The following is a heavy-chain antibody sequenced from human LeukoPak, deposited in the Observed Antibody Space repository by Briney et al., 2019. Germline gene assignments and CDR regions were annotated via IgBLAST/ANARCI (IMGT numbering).Heavy chain of an antibody. V-gene: IGHV4-59*01. CDR3: ARAVLLATAIHFDH. J-gene: IGHJ4*02. Sequence: SETLSLTCTVSDGSISSYYWSWIRQPPGKGLEWIGYIYYSGSTNYNPSLRSRLTISVDTSKNQFSLKLSSVTAADTAVYYCARAVLLATAIHFDHWGQGTLVTVSS. CDR1: DGSISSYY. D-gene: IGHD2-15*01. CDR2: IYYSGST.